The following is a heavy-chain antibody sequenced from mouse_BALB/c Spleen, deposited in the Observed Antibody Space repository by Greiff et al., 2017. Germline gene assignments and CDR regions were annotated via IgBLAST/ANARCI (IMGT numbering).Heavy chain of an antibody. Sequence: EVQLQQSGTVLARPGASVKMSCKASGYSFTSYWMHWVKQRPGQGLEWIGAIYPGNSDTSYNQKFKGKAKLTAVTSASTAYMELSSLTNEDSAVYYCTRSLFITTVAGFAYWGQGTLVTVSA. CDR2: IYPGNSDT. D-gene: IGHD1-1*01. CDR1: GYSFTSYW. CDR3: TRSLFITTVAGFAY. V-gene: IGHV1-5*01. J-gene: IGHJ3*01.